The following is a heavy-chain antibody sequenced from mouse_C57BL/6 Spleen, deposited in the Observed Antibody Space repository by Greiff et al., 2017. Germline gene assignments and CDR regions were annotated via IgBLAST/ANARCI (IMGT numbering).Heavy chain of an antibody. Sequence: QVQLQQSGPELVKPGASVKLSCKASGYTFTSYAINWVKQRPGQGLAWIGWIYPRDGSTKYNEKFKGKATLTVDTYSSTAYMELHSLTSEDSAVYFCGTSSYYDGSSGDGRDYWGQGTSVTVSS. J-gene: IGHJ4*01. CDR2: IYPRDGST. D-gene: IGHD1-1*01. CDR3: GTSSYYDGSSGDGRDY. V-gene: IGHV1-85*01. CDR1: GYTFTSYA.